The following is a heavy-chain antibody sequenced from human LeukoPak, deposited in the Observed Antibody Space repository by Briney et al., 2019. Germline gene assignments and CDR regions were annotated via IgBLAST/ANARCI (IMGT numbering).Heavy chain of an antibody. CDR3: AKEVDCPSDCLFFHS. D-gene: IGHD2-21*02. CDR2: INRRGHT. CDR1: GFTFGRFT. V-gene: IGHV3-43*01. Sequence: GGSLRLSCAASGFTFGRFTIHWVRQTAGKGLEWVSLINRRGHTFYADCVKGRFTISRDNSRNSVFLQMNSLRPEDTALYHCAKEVDCPSDCLFFHSWGQGTLVTVSS. J-gene: IGHJ4*02.